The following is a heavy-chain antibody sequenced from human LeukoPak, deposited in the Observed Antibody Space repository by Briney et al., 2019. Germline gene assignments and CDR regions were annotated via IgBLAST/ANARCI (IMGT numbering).Heavy chain of an antibody. Sequence: ASVKVSCKASGGTFSSYAISWVRQAPGQGLEWMGWISAYNGNTNYAQKLQGRVTMTTDTSTSTAYMELRSLRSDDTAVYYCARDSSSTFDYWGQGTLVNVSS. V-gene: IGHV1-18*01. CDR3: ARDSSSTFDY. CDR1: GGTFSSYA. D-gene: IGHD6-6*01. J-gene: IGHJ4*02. CDR2: ISAYNGNT.